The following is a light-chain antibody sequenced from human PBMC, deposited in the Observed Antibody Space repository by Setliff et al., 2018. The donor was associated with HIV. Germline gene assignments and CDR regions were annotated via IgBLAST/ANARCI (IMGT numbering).Light chain of an antibody. Sequence: SYELTQPPSVSVAPGKTARITCGGNNIGSKSVHWYQRKPGQAPVVVIYYDSDRPSGIPERFSGSNSGNTATLTISRVEAGDEADYYCQVWDTSRDHGVFGGGTKVTVL. CDR2: YDS. CDR3: QVWDTSRDHGV. J-gene: IGLJ2*01. V-gene: IGLV3-21*04. CDR1: NIGSKS.